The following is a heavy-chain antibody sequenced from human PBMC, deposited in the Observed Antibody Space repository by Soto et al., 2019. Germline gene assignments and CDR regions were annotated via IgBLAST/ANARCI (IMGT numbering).Heavy chain of an antibody. CDR2: IYYSGST. J-gene: IGHJ4*02. D-gene: IGHD1-26*01. CDR3: ARRYGSAIDY. V-gene: IGHV4-59*08. Sequence: PSETQSLTCTVSGGTISSWYWSWIRQPPGKGLEWIGYIYYSGSTNCNPSLKSRVTISVDTSKNQFSLKLSSVTAADTAVYYCARRYGSAIDYWGQGTLVTVSS. CDR1: GGTISSWY.